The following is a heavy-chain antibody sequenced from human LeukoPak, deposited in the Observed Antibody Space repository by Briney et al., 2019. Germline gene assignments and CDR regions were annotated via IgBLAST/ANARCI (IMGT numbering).Heavy chain of an antibody. CDR2: ISYDGSNK. J-gene: IGHJ4*02. CDR1: GFTVSSNY. CDR3: ARDGSAGGDE. Sequence: GGSLRLSCAASGFTVSSNYLSWVRQAPGKGLEWVAVISYDGSNKYYADSVKGRFTISRDNSKNTLYLQMNSLRAEDTAVYYCARDGSAGGDEWGQGTLVTVSS. D-gene: IGHD1-26*01. V-gene: IGHV3-30-3*01.